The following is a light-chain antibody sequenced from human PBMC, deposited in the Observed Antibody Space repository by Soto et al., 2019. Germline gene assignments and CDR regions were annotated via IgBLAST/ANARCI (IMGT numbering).Light chain of an antibody. J-gene: IGKJ2*01. Sequence: EIVMTQSPGTLSVSPGERATLSCRASQGVDSNLAWYQQRPGQAPRLLIYAASTRATDIPARFTGRGSGTEFTLTISSLQSEDFAVYFCQQYNNWPLYTFGQGTKLEI. V-gene: IGKV3-15*01. CDR3: QQYNNWPLYT. CDR1: QGVDSN. CDR2: AAS.